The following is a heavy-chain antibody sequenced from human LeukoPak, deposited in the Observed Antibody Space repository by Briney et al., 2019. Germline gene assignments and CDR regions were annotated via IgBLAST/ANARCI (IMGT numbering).Heavy chain of an antibody. D-gene: IGHD2-21*02. CDR1: GFTFSSYS. Sequence: PGGSLRLSCAASGFTFSSYSMNWVRQAPGKGLEWVSYISSSSSTIYYADSVKGRFTISRDNAKNSLYLQMNSLRDEDTAVYYCARGPVVVVTAIRQVFDYWGQGTLVTVSS. CDR3: ARGPVVVVTAIRQVFDY. V-gene: IGHV3-48*02. J-gene: IGHJ4*02. CDR2: ISSSSSTI.